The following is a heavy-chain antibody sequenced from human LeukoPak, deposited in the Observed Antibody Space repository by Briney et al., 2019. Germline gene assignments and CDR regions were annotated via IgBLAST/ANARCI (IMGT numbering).Heavy chain of an antibody. J-gene: IGHJ4*02. CDR1: GGSISSSSYY. CDR3: AKDSGSYRPGDY. D-gene: IGHD1-26*01. Sequence: SETLSLTCTVSGGSISSSSYYWGWIRQPPGKGLEWIGSIYYSGSTYYNPSLKSRVTISVDTSKNQFSLKLSSVTAADTAVYYCAKDSGSYRPGDYWGQGTLVTVSS. CDR2: IYYSGST. V-gene: IGHV4-39*02.